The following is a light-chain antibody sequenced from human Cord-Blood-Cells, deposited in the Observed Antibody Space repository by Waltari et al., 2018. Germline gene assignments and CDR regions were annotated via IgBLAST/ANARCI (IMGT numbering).Light chain of an antibody. CDR1: SSDVGGYNY. Sequence: QSALTQPPSASGSPGQSVTISCTGTSSDVGGYNYVSWYQQHPGKAPKLMIYEVSKRPSAVPGRVSGSKSGNTASLTVSGLQAEDEADYYCSSYAGSNNYWVFGGGTKLTVL. CDR3: SSYAGSNNYWV. J-gene: IGLJ3*02. CDR2: EVS. V-gene: IGLV2-8*01.